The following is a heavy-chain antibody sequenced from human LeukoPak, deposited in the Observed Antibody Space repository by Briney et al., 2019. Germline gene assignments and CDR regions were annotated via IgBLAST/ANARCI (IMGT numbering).Heavy chain of an antibody. CDR3: ATEKGDSPDY. Sequence: GGSLRLSCAASGFTFDDYAMHWVRQAPGKGLEWVSGISWNSGSIGYADSVKGRFTISRDNSKNTLYVQMNSLRAEDTAVYYCATEKGDSPDYWGQGTLVTVSS. J-gene: IGHJ4*02. CDR1: GFTFDDYA. V-gene: IGHV3-9*01. CDR2: ISWNSGSI. D-gene: IGHD2-21*01.